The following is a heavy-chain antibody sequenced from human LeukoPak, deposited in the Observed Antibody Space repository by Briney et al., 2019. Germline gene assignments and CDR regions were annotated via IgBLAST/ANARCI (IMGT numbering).Heavy chain of an antibody. Sequence: ASVKVSCKASGYTFTSYDIKWVRQATGQGLEWMGWMNPNSGNTDYAQKFQGRVTMTSDTSISTAYMELSSLRSEDTAVYYCARGIPAAAGGNWFDPWGQGTLVTVSS. CDR1: GYTFTSYD. CDR3: ARGIPAAAGGNWFDP. D-gene: IGHD6-25*01. J-gene: IGHJ5*02. V-gene: IGHV1-8*01. CDR2: MNPNSGNT.